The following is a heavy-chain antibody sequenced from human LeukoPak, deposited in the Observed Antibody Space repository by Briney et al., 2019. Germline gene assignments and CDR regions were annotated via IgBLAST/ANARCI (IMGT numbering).Heavy chain of an antibody. CDR2: IYTSGST. V-gene: IGHV4-4*07. CDR3: ARGNGDYALTR. D-gene: IGHD4-17*01. Sequence: SETLSLTCTVSGGSISSYYWSWIRQPAGKGLEWIGRIYTSGSTEYNPSLRSRAIISVDTSRNQFSLRLTSVTAADTAVYYCARGNGDYALTRWGQGTLVTVSS. CDR1: GGSISSYY. J-gene: IGHJ4*02.